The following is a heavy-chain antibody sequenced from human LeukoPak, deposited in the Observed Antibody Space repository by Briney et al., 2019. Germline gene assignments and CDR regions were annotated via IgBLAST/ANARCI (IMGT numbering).Heavy chain of an antibody. J-gene: IGHJ4*02. Sequence: GGSLRLSCAASGFTFSSYWMHWVRQAPGKGLVWVSRINSDGSSTNYADSVKGRFTISRDNAKNSLYLQMNSLRAEDMALYYCAKDQSSRYGDEGFDYWGQGTLVTVSS. CDR1: GFTFSSYW. CDR2: INSDGSST. V-gene: IGHV3-74*01. D-gene: IGHD4-17*01. CDR3: AKDQSSRYGDEGFDY.